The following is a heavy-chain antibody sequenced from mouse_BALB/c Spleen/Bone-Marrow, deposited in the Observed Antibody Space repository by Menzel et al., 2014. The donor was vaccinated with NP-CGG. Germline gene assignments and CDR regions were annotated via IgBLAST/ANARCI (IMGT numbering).Heavy chain of an antibody. Sequence: EVKLVESGGGLVQPGGSLKISCAASGFTFSSYGMSWVRQTPDKRLDLVATINSNGGSTYCPDSVKGRFTISRDNAKNTLYLQMSSLKSEDTAMYYCGRDNYYDYDGIAYWGQGTLVTVSA. V-gene: IGHV5-6-3*01. CDR1: GFTFSSYG. D-gene: IGHD2-4*01. J-gene: IGHJ3*01. CDR3: GRDNYYDYDGIAY. CDR2: INSNGGST.